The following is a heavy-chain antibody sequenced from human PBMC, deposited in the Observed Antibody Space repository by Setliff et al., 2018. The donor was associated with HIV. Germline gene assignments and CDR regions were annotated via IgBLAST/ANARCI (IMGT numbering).Heavy chain of an antibody. J-gene: IGHJ1*01. Sequence: GSLRLSCGASGFTLRDYLMIWVRQAPGKGLECVANINQDGSEKYHVDSVKGRFTISRDNAKSSLILQMNSLRVEDTAMYYCVRESSGWRWGQGTLVTVSS. CDR3: VRESSGWR. CDR1: GFTLRDYL. V-gene: IGHV3-7*03. CDR2: INQDGSEK. D-gene: IGHD6-19*01.